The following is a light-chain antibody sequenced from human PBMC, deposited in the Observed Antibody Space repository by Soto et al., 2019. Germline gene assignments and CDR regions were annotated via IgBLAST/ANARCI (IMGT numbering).Light chain of an antibody. CDR1: SSDVGLYNY. CDR3: CSYGGSYTPYV. Sequence: QSALTQPRSVSGSPGQSVTISCTGTSSDVGLYNYVSWYQQHPGKAPKLIIYDVSKRPSGVPDRFSGSKSGNTASLTISGLQAEDKGEYFCCSYGGSYTPYVFGTGTKLTVL. J-gene: IGLJ1*01. V-gene: IGLV2-11*01. CDR2: DVS.